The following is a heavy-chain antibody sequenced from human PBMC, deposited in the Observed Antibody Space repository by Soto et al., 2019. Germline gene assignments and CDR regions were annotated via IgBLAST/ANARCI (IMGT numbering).Heavy chain of an antibody. CDR1: GFTFSSYG. CDR3: ARLQLLVGGYYYGLDV. J-gene: IGHJ6*02. Sequence: QVQLVESGGGVVQPGRSLRLSCAASGFTFSSYGMHWVRQAPGKGLVWVAVIWYDGSNTYYADSVKGRFTISRDNFKNTLYLQINSLRAEDTSVYYCARLQLLVGGYYYGLDVWGQGTTVTVSS. V-gene: IGHV3-33*01. CDR2: IWYDGSNT. D-gene: IGHD6-19*01.